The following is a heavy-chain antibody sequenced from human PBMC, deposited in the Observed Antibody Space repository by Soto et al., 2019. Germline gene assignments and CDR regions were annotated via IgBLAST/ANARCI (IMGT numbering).Heavy chain of an antibody. CDR1: GFTFSSYG. J-gene: IGHJ6*02. D-gene: IGHD2-2*01. V-gene: IGHV3-30*18. Sequence: GGSVRLSCAASGFTFSSYGMHWVRQAPGKGLEWVAVISYDGSNKYYADSVKGRFTISRDNSKNTLYLQMNSLRAEDTAVYYCAKDYCSSTSCRYYYYYYGMDVWGQGTTVTVSS. CDR2: ISYDGSNK. CDR3: AKDYCSSTSCRYYYYYYGMDV.